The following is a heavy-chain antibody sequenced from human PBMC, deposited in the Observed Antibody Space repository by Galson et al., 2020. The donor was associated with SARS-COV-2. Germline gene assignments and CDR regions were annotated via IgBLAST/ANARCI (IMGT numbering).Heavy chain of an antibody. D-gene: IGHD2-2*01. V-gene: IGHV1-8*01. Sequence: ASVKVSCKASGYTFTSYDINWVRQATGQGLEWMGWMNPNSGNTGNAQKFPGRVTMTRNTSISTAYMELSSLRSEDTAVYYCARGKRSEYQLLWGRYYYYYMDVWGKGTTVTVSS. CDR1: GYTFTSYD. CDR2: MNPNSGNT. J-gene: IGHJ6*03. CDR3: ARGKRSEYQLLWGRYYYYYMDV.